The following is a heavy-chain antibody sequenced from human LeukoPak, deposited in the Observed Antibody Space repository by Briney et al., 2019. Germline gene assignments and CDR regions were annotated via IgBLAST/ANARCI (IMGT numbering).Heavy chain of an antibody. CDR3: ARDARYNMDV. CDR1: GFTFSSYW. V-gene: IGHV3-74*01. Sequence: GGSLRLSCAASGFTFSSYWMYWVRQAPGKGPVWVSRIISDGSSVSYVDSVKGRFIMSRDNAKNTLYLQMNSLRVEDTAVYYCARDARYNMDVWGQGTTVTVSS. CDR2: IISDGSSV. D-gene: IGHD5-12*01. J-gene: IGHJ6*02.